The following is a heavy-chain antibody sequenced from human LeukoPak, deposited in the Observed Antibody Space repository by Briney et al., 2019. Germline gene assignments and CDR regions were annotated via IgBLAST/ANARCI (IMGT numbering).Heavy chain of an antibody. CDR2: INQDGNVK. J-gene: IGHJ4*02. CDR1: GFTFTKYW. CDR3: ARDEN. Sequence: GGSLRLSCAASGFTFTKYWMSWIRQAPGKGLEWVANINQDGNVKYYVDSVRGRFTISRDSAKNSLYPQMNSLRAEDTAVYYCARDENWGQGTLVTVSS. V-gene: IGHV3-7*03.